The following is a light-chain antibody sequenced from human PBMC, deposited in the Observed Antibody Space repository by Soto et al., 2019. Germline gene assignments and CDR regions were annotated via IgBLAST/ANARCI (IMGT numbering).Light chain of an antibody. Sequence: DVQMTQSPSTLSASVGDRVTITCRASQSIGDWLAWFQQKPGRAPKLLIYKASSLESGVPSTFSGSASGTDFTLTISSLQPDDFATYYCQQYYDYSWTFGQGTKVDIK. CDR1: QSIGDW. J-gene: IGKJ1*01. CDR2: KAS. V-gene: IGKV1-5*03. CDR3: QQYYDYSWT.